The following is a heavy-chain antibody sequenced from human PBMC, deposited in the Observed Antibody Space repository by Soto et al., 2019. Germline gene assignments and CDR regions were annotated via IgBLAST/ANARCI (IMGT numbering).Heavy chain of an antibody. D-gene: IGHD1-20*01. J-gene: IGHJ6*03. V-gene: IGHV3-23*01. CDR2: ISGSGGST. CDR3: AKSGFNWNYSYYYYMDV. Sequence: GGSLRLSCAASGFTFSSYAMSWVRQAPGKGLEWVSAISGSGGSTYYADSVKGRFTISRDNSKNTLYLQMNSLRAEDTAVYYCAKSGFNWNYSYYYYMDVWGKGTTVTVSS. CDR1: GFTFSSYA.